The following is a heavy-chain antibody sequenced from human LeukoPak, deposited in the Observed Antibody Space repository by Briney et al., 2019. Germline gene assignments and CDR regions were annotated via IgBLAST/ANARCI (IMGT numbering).Heavy chain of an antibody. V-gene: IGHV1-8*01. D-gene: IGHD1-7*01. CDR3: TRGWHYGSSDY. CDR1: GYTFTRYD. J-gene: IGHJ4*02. CDR2: MSPNSGNT. Sequence: ASVKVSCKASGYTFTRYDINWVRQATGQGLEWMGWMSPNSGNTGYAQKFQGRVAMTWNTSMSTTYMELSSLRSEDTAVYYCTRGWHYGSSDYWGQGTLVTVSS.